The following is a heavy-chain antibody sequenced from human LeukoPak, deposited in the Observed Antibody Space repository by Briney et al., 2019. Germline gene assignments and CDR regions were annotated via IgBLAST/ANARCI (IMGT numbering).Heavy chain of an antibody. J-gene: IGHJ4*02. CDR3: VRTDYYDSSGYYDDFDY. V-gene: IGHV3-64*02. CDR1: GFTFSIYA. Sequence: GGSLRLSCAASGFTFSIYAMHWVRQAPGKGLEYVSGINKNGCSTYYADSVKGRFTISRDNSNNTLYLQMGFVRAEDMAVYYCVRTDYYDSSGYYDDFDYWGQGTLVTVSS. D-gene: IGHD3-22*01. CDR2: INKNGCST.